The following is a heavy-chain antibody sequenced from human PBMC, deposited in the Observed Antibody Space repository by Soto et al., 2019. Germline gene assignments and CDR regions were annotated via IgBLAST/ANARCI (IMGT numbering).Heavy chain of an antibody. J-gene: IGHJ2*01. V-gene: IGHV4-34*01. CDR3: ARESHDILTGPPWVWYFDL. CDR2: INDRGSI. D-gene: IGHD3-9*01. CDR1: GGSFSGYY. Sequence: QVQLQQWGAGPLRPSETLSLTCGVSGGSFSGYYWAWIRQSPVKGLEWIGEINDRGSINYNPSLKSRVSISVDTSKNHYSLNLRSVTAADTAVYYCARESHDILTGPPWVWYFDLWGRGTLVTVSS.